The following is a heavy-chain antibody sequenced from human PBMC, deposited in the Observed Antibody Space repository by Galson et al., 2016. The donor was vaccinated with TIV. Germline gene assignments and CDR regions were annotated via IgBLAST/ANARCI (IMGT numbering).Heavy chain of an antibody. D-gene: IGHD2-8*02. CDR1: KYTFIGYY. CDR3: ARALVASIVDLDY. CDR2: INPSSGGT. V-gene: IGHV1-2*06. J-gene: IGHJ4*02. Sequence: SVKVSCKASKYTFIGYYMHWVRQAPGRGLEWMGRINPSSGGTDYAQKFQGRVTMTRDTSIHTAYLELTSLTSDDTAVYYCARALVASIVDLDYWGPGTLVTVSS.